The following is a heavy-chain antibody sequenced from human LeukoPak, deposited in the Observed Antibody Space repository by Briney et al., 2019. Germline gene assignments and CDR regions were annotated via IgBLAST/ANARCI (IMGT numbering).Heavy chain of an antibody. CDR2: IYPDDSDT. CDR3: ARGGDWRVRGVTLGDAFDI. J-gene: IGHJ3*02. Sequence: GESLKISCKGSGYSFSNHWIGWVRQMPGKGLEWMGIIYPDDSDTKYSPSFQGRVTISADKSISTAYLQWSSLKASDTAMYYCARGGDWRVRGVTLGDAFDIWGQGTMVTVSS. D-gene: IGHD3-10*01. V-gene: IGHV5-51*01. CDR1: GYSFSNHW.